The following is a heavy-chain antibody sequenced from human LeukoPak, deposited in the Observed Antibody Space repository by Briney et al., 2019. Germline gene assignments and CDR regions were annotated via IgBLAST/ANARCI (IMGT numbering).Heavy chain of an antibody. CDR2: INTYNGNT. D-gene: IGHD5-24*01. CDR3: ARGGPSNGYNLGDLDY. CDR1: GYTFTKNG. V-gene: IGHV1-18*01. Sequence: ASVKVSCKAPGYTFTKNGISWVRQAPGQGLEWMGSINTYNGNTDSAQKFQGRVTMTTDTSTSTAYMELRSLTSDDTAVYYCARGGPSNGYNLGDLDYWGRGTLVTVSS. J-gene: IGHJ4*02.